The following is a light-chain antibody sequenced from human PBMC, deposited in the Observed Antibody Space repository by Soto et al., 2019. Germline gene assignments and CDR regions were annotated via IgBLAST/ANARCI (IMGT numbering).Light chain of an antibody. Sequence: QSALTQPAAVSGSPGQSITISCTGTSSDVGGYNYISWFQQHPGKAPKLLIFEVSNRPSGVSNRFSGSKSDCTASLTISGLQAEDEADYYCCSYTNSDTRVFGTGTKSPS. CDR3: CSYTNSDTRV. CDR1: SSDVGGYNY. J-gene: IGLJ1*01. CDR2: EVS. V-gene: IGLV2-14*01.